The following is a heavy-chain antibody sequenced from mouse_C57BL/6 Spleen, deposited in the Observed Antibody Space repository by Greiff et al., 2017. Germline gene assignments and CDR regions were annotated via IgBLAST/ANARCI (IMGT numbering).Heavy chain of an antibody. CDR3: ARSRDYDGYYFDY. V-gene: IGHV1-69*01. D-gene: IGHD2-4*01. CDR2: IDPSDSYT. J-gene: IGHJ2*01. CDR1: GYTFTSYW. Sequence: VQLQQPGAELVMPGASVKLSCKASGYTFTSYWMHWVKQRPGQGLEWIGEIDPSDSYTNYNQKFKGKSTLTVDKSSSTAYMQLSSLTSEDSAVYYCARSRDYDGYYFDYWGQGSTLTVSS.